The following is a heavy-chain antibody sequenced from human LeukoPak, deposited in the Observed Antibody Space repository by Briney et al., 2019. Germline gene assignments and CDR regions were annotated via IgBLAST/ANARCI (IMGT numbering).Heavy chain of an antibody. CDR2: IYYSGST. V-gene: IGHV4-39*07. CDR1: GGSISSSSYY. J-gene: IGHJ2*01. D-gene: IGHD3-22*01. CDR3: ARDRGYDSSGPNWYFDL. Sequence: SETLSLTCTVSGGSISSSSYYWGWIGQPPGKGLEWIGSIYYSGSTYYNPSLKSRVTISVDTSKNQFSLKLSSVTAADTAVYYCARDRGYDSSGPNWYFDLWGRGTLVTVSS.